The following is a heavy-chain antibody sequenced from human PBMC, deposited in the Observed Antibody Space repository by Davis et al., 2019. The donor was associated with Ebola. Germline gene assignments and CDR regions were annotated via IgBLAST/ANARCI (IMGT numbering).Heavy chain of an antibody. CDR2: ISSSASYK. Sequence: GGSLRLSCAASGFTFSVYYMSWIRQAPGKGPEWVSSISSSASYKNYADSVKGRFTISRDDAKKSLYLQMDSLRAEDTAVYYCAQQLGDYGGNALRYWGQGTLVTVFS. D-gene: IGHD4-23*01. V-gene: IGHV3-11*06. J-gene: IGHJ4*02. CDR3: AQQLGDYGGNALRY. CDR1: GFTFSVYY.